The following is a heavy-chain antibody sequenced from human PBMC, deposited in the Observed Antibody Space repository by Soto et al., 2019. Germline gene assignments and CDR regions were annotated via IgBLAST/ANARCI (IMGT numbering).Heavy chain of an antibody. D-gene: IGHD4-4*01. CDR1: GGSFSGYY. J-gene: IGHJ4*02. Sequence: SETLSLTCAVYGGSFSGYYWSWIRQPPGKGLEWIGEINHSGSTNYNPSLKSRVTISVDTSKNQFSLKLSSVTAADTAVYYCARGDSVLGDYSNYVGDYWGQGTLVTVSS. CDR2: INHSGST. CDR3: ARGDSVLGDYSNYVGDY. V-gene: IGHV4-34*01.